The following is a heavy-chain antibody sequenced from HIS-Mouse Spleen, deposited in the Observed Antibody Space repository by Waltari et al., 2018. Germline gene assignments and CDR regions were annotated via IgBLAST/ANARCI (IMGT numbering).Heavy chain of an antibody. D-gene: IGHD4-4*01. V-gene: IGHV1-69*04. CDR2: IIPILGIA. CDR1: GGTFSSYA. Sequence: QVQLVQSGAEVKKPGSSVKVSCKASGGTFSSYAISWVRQAPGQGLEWMGRIIPILGIANYAQKFQGRVTITAEKSTSTADMELSSLRSEDTAVYYCARDGGDDYSSYWGQGTLVTVSS. J-gene: IGHJ4*02. CDR3: ARDGGDDYSSY.